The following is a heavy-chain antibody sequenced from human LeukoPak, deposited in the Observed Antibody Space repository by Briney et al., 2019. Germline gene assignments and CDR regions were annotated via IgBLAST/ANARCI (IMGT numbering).Heavy chain of an antibody. J-gene: IGHJ3*02. Sequence: GGSLRLSCAASGFTFSSYAMSWVRQAPGKGLEWVSSLSGSGDNTYYADSVKGRFTTSRDNSKNTLYLQMNSLRVEDTAVYYCAKDLTVTTRGDALDIWGQGTMVTVSS. CDR2: LSGSGDNT. V-gene: IGHV3-23*01. CDR1: GFTFSSYA. CDR3: AKDLTVTTRGDALDI. D-gene: IGHD4-17*01.